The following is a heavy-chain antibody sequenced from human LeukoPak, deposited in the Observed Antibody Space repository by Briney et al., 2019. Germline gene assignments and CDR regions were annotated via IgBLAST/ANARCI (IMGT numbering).Heavy chain of an antibody. J-gene: IGHJ4*02. Sequence: GGSLRLSCAVSGFTFSNYWMSWVRQAPGKGLEWVANIKQDGSEKYYVDSVEGRFTISRDNAKNSLYVQMNSLRAEDTAVYYCARDFRIAARSFGVFYWGQGTLVTVSS. D-gene: IGHD6-6*01. CDR1: GFTFSNYW. CDR3: ARDFRIAARSFGVFY. CDR2: IKQDGSEK. V-gene: IGHV3-7*01.